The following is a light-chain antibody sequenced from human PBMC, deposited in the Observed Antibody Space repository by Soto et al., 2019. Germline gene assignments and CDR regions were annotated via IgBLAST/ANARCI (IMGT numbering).Light chain of an antibody. CDR3: CSYAGSRTLV. Sequence: QSALTQPASVSGSPGQSITISCTGTSSDVGSYNLVSWYQQHPGKAPKLMIYEGSKRPSGVSNRFSGSKSGNTASLTISGLQAEGEADYYCCSYAGSRTLVFGGGTKLTVL. V-gene: IGLV2-23*01. J-gene: IGLJ2*01. CDR2: EGS. CDR1: SSDVGSYNL.